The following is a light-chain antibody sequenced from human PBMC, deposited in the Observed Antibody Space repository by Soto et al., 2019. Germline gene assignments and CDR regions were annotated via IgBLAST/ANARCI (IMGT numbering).Light chain of an antibody. V-gene: IGKV3-20*01. CDR2: GSS. CDR1: QSVSNNF. Sequence: EIVLTQSPGTLSLSPGEGATLSCRASQSVSNNFVAWYQQRPGKAPRLLIYGSSSRASGIPDRFSGSGSGTDFILTISRLEPEDFAVYYCQQYCCSLLSFGGGTKVEIK. J-gene: IGKJ4*01. CDR3: QQYCCSLLS.